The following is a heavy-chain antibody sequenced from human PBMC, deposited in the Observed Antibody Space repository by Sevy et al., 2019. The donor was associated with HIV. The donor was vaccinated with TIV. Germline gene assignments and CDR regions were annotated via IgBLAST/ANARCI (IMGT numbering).Heavy chain of an antibody. CDR1: GFTFSSYG. D-gene: IGHD6-13*01. CDR3: AREALGSSWYSARYYFDY. Sequence: GGSLRLSCAASGFTFSSYGMHWVRQAPGKGLEWVAVIWYDGSNKYYADSVKGRFTISRDNSKNTLYLQMNSLRAEDTAVYYCAREALGSSWYSARYYFDYWGQGTLVTVSS. J-gene: IGHJ4*02. CDR2: IWYDGSNK. V-gene: IGHV3-33*01.